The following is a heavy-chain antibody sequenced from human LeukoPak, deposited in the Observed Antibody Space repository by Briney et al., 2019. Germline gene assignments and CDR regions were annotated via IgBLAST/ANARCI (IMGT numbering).Heavy chain of an antibody. J-gene: IGHJ3*02. V-gene: IGHV3-7*01. Sequence: PGGSLRLSCASSGLTFNSYWMSWVRQAPGEGLEWVANIKKDGSEKYYVDSVKGRFTISRDNAKNSLYLQMNSLRADDTAVYHCARQETSIYNGAFDIWGQGTMVTVSS. D-gene: IGHD1-1*01. CDR1: GLTFNSYW. CDR3: ARQETSIYNGAFDI. CDR2: IKKDGSEK.